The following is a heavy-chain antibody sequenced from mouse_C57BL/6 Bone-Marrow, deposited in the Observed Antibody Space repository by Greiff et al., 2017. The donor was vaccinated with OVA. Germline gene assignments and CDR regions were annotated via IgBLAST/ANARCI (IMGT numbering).Heavy chain of an antibody. CDR3: ARDDYGSLWYFDV. J-gene: IGHJ1*03. CDR2: INPSNGGT. CDR1: GYTFTSYW. D-gene: IGHD1-1*01. Sequence: VQLQQPGTDLVKPGASVKLSCKASGYTFTSYWMHWVKPRPGQGLEWIGNINPSNGGTNYNEKFKSKATLPVDKSSSPPYMQLSSLTSEDSAVYYCARDDYGSLWYFDVWGTGTRVTVSS. V-gene: IGHV1-53*01.